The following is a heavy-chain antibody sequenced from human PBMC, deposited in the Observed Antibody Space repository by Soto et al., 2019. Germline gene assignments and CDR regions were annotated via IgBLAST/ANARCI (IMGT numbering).Heavy chain of an antibody. D-gene: IGHD3-16*01. Sequence: QVQLVESGGGVVQPGRSLRLSCVASGFTLSSQAMHWVRQAPGKGLEWVAIISYDGSSQYYADSVRGRLTTSRDDSKSTLYLQMNSLGTEDTAVYYCARAPMERGRWLQFGYWGQGTLVTVSS. CDR3: ARAPMERGRWLQFGY. CDR2: ISYDGSSQ. V-gene: IGHV3-30-3*01. CDR1: GFTLSSQA. J-gene: IGHJ4*02.